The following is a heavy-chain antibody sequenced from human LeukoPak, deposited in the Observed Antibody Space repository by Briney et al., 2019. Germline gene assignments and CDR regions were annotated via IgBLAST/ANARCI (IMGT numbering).Heavy chain of an antibody. CDR1: GYTFTGYY. Sequence: AASVKVSCKASGYTFTGYYMHWVRQAPGQGVEWMGWINPNSGGTNYAQKFQGRVTMTRDTSISTAYMELSRLRSDDTAVYYCARDATYYNWFDPWGQGTLVTVSS. V-gene: IGHV1-2*02. D-gene: IGHD2-8*01. CDR3: ARDATYYNWFDP. CDR2: INPNSGGT. J-gene: IGHJ5*02.